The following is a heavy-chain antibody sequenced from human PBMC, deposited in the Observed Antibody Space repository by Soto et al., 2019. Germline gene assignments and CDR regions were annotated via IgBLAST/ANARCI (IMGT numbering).Heavy chain of an antibody. CDR3: ARADGSGSYYLLDY. CDR1: GGSVTSGTYF. V-gene: IGHV4-61*01. J-gene: IGHJ4*02. D-gene: IGHD3-10*01. Sequence: PSETLSLTCTVSGGSVTSGTYFWSWIRHPPGKGLEWIGYVYYSGTTNYNPSLKSRVTILRDTSNNQFSLKLTSVTAADTAVYYCARADGSGSYYLLDYWGQGTLVTVSS. CDR2: VYYSGTT.